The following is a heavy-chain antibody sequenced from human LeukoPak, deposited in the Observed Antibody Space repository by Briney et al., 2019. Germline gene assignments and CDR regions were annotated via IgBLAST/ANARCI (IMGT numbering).Heavy chain of an antibody. J-gene: IGHJ5*02. D-gene: IGHD6-25*01. V-gene: IGHV3-30*04. CDR3: ARERLSRNWFDP. CDR1: GFTFSSYA. Sequence: PGGSLRLSCAASGFTFSSYAMSWVRQPPGKGLEWVAVISYDGSNKYYAGPTKGRFTISRDNSKNTLYLQMNSLRAEDTAVYYCARERLSRNWFDPWGQGTLVTVSS. CDR2: ISYDGSNK.